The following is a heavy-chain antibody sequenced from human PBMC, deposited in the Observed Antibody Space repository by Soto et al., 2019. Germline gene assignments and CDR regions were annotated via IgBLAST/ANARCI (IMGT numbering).Heavy chain of an antibody. CDR2: IYYSGST. Sequence: TSETLSLTCTVSGGSIRSGDYYWSWIRQPPGKGLEWIGYIYYSGSTYYNPSLKSRVTISVDTSKNQFSLKLSSVTAADTAVYYCARGGAYQLLPLPDYWGQGTLVT. CDR3: ARGGAYQLLPLPDY. J-gene: IGHJ4*02. CDR1: GGSIRSGDYY. D-gene: IGHD2-2*01. V-gene: IGHV4-30-4*08.